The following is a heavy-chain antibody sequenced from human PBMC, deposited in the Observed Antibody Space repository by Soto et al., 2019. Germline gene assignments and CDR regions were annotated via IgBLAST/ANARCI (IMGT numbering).Heavy chain of an antibody. Sequence: QPGGSLRLSCAASGFTFSSYWMSWVRQAPGKGLEWVANIKQDGSEKYYVDSVKGRFTISRDNAKNSLYLQMNSLRAEDTAVYYCARDIWGSSWDYYYYGMDVWGQGTTVTVSS. CDR2: IKQDGSEK. J-gene: IGHJ6*02. CDR1: GFTFSSYW. CDR3: ARDIWGSSWDYYYYGMDV. V-gene: IGHV3-7*03. D-gene: IGHD6-13*01.